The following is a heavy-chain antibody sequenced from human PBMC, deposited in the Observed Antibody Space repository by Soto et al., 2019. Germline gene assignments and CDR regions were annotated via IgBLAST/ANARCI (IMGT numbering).Heavy chain of an antibody. CDR1: GFTFSNYW. D-gene: IGHD2-21*02. CDR3: VVTTSTFGI. Sequence: EVQLVESGGGLVQPGGSLRLSCEGSGFTFSNYWMNWVRQAPGKGLECVANIKQDGSEKNYVDSVKGRFTISRDNAKNSLYLQMNSLRVEDTAVYYCVVTTSTFGIWGQGAMVTVSS. V-gene: IGHV3-7*05. J-gene: IGHJ3*02. CDR2: IKQDGSEK.